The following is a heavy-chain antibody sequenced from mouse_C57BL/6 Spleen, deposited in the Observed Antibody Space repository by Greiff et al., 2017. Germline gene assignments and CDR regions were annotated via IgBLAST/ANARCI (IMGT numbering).Heavy chain of an antibody. J-gene: IGHJ1*03. Sequence: LQESGPELVKPGASVKISCKASGYAFSSSWMNWVKQRPGKGLEWIGRISPGDGDTNYNGKFKGKATLTADKSSSTAYMQLSSLTSEDSAVYFCARWGLLRNFDVWGTGTTVTVSS. CDR1: GYAFSSSW. CDR3: ARWGLLRNFDV. V-gene: IGHV1-82*01. D-gene: IGHD2-3*01. CDR2: ISPGDGDT.